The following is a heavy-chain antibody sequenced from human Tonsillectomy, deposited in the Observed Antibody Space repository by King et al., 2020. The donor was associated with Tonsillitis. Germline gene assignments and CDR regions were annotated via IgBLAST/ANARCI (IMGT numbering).Heavy chain of an antibody. CDR3: ARTSGNILTGYYNWFDP. CDR1: GYTFSRFG. D-gene: IGHD3-9*01. Sequence: QLVQSGVEVKKPGASVKVSCKASGYTFSRFGISWVRQAPGQGLEWMGWISAYNDNTNHAQKFQGRVTMTTDISTSTAYMELRSLRSDDTAVYYCARTSGNILTGYYNWFDPGGQGTLVTVSS. CDR2: ISAYNDNT. J-gene: IGHJ5*02. V-gene: IGHV1-18*01.